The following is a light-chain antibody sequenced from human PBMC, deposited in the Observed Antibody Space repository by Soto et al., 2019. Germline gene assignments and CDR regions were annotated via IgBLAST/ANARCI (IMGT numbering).Light chain of an antibody. Sequence: QSVLTQPPSASGTPGQRVTISCSGSNSNIGRSTVNWYQQLPGTAPKLLIYTNTEQPSGVPDRFSGSRSGTSASLAITGLQADDEAYYYCASWDERLNGYMIFGGGTKVTVL. V-gene: IGLV1-44*01. J-gene: IGLJ2*01. CDR2: TNT. CDR1: NSNIGRST. CDR3: ASWDERLNGYMI.